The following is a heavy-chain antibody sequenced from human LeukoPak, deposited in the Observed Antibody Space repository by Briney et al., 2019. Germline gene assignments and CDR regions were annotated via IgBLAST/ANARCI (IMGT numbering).Heavy chain of an antibody. V-gene: IGHV1-2*02. Sequence: GASDKVSCKASGYTFTDYYIHWVRQAPGQGLEWMGWINPNSGGTNYAQKFQGRVTMTRDTSISTAYMELSRLRSDDTAVYYCARVIVATGDDYWGQGTLVTVSS. CDR2: INPNSGGT. D-gene: IGHD5-12*01. CDR1: GYTFTDYY. J-gene: IGHJ4*01. CDR3: ARVIVATGDDY.